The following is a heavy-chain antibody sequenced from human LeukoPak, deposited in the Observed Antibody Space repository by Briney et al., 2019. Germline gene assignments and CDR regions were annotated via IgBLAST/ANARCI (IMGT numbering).Heavy chain of an antibody. CDR3: VRDGGVSGYDLLDY. D-gene: IGHD5-12*01. Sequence: HPGGPLRLSCAASGFTFSNYWMTWVRQAPGKGLEWVAHINQDGSEEHYMDSVKARFTISRDNAKNSLSLQMNSLRAEDTAVYYCVRDGGVSGYDLLDYWGQGTLVTVSS. CDR2: INQDGSEE. J-gene: IGHJ4*02. CDR1: GFTFSNYW. V-gene: IGHV3-7*01.